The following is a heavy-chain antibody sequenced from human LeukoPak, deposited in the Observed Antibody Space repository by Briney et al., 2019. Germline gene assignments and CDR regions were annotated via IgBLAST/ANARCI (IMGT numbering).Heavy chain of an antibody. V-gene: IGHV4-59*08. CDR2: IYYSGNT. D-gene: IGHD6-13*01. J-gene: IGHJ4*02. CDR3: ARHGSSWTFDY. Sequence: PSEALSLTCTVSGVSISTYYWSWIPRSPGTGLEWIGDIYYSGNTIYSGNTIYNPSLKSRVTISIDTSKNQFSLKLSSVTAADTAVYYCARHGSSWTFDYWGQGTLVTVSS. CDR1: GVSISTYY.